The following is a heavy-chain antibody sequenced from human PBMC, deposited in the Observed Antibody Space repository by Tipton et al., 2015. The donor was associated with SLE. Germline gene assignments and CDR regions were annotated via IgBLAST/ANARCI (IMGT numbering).Heavy chain of an antibody. CDR1: GFSFNSYP. Sequence: SLRLSCVGSGFSFNSYPMIWVRQAPGKGLESISYVSSSGYTIHYADSVRGRFTTCRDNAKNSLCLQMNSLRAEDTAVYYCARASSDTAKDYWGQGTLVTVSS. J-gene: IGHJ4*02. V-gene: IGHV3-48*01. CDR2: VSSSGYTI. CDR3: ARASSDTAKDY. D-gene: IGHD5-18*01.